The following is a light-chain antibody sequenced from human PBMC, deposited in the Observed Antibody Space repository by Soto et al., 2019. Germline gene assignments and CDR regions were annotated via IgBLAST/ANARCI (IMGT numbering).Light chain of an antibody. CDR2: VAS. Sequence: EIVLTQSPGTLSLSPGERATLSCRASQSVSSSYLAWYQQKPGQAPRLLIYVASSSATGIPDRFSGSVSGTDFTLTISRLEPEDCVVYYCQQYGSSPQSFGGGTKVEIK. CDR1: QSVSSSY. V-gene: IGKV3-20*01. CDR3: QQYGSSPQS. J-gene: IGKJ4*01.